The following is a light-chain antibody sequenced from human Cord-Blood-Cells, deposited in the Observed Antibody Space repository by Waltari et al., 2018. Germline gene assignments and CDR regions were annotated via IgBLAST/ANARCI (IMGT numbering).Light chain of an antibody. CDR2: EVS. V-gene: IGLV2-14*01. CDR1: SSDVGGYNY. Sequence: QSALTQPASVPGSPGQSITISCTGTSSDVGGYNYVSWYQQHPGKAPKIMIYEVSNRPSGVSNLFSGSKSGNRASLTITGLQAEGEADYYCSAYTSSSTLGVFGGGTKLTVL. J-gene: IGLJ2*01. CDR3: SAYTSSSTLGV.